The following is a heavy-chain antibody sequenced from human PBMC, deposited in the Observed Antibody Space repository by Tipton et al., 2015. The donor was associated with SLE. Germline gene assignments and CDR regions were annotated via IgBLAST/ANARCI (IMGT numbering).Heavy chain of an antibody. CDR1: GASISSGTYF. V-gene: IGHV4-61*02. Sequence: TLSLTCTVSGASISSGTYFWTWIRQPAGSTLEWIGRTWTNGRTSYNPSLKSRVTISIDTSTSQFSLGLSSVTAADTAVYYCARTIRDTSYYYYMDVWGKGTTVTVSS. J-gene: IGHJ6*03. CDR2: TWTNGRT. CDR3: ARTIRDTSYYYYMDV. D-gene: IGHD4-17*01.